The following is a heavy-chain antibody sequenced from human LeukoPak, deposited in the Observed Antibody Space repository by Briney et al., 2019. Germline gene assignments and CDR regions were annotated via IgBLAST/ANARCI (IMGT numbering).Heavy chain of an antibody. V-gene: IGHV1-24*01. D-gene: IGHD3-16*02. J-gene: IGHJ4*02. CDR1: GYTLTELS. CDR2: FDPEDGET. Sequence: ASVKVSCKVSGYTLTELSMHWVRQAPGKGLEWMGGFDPEDGETIYAQKFQGRVTMTEDTSTDTAYMELSGLRSEDTAVYYCATYDYVWGSYRYIFDYWGQGTLVTVSS. CDR3: ATYDYVWGSYRYIFDY.